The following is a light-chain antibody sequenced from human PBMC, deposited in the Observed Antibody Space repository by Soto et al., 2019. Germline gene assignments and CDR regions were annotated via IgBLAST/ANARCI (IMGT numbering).Light chain of an antibody. CDR1: QSVNSNL. Sequence: EIVLTQSPGTLSLSPGEGATVSCRASQSVNSNLLAWFQQKPGQAPRLLIHDASRRATGIPDRFSGSGSGTYFTLSISRLEPEDFAFYYCHQYFSSPLTFGHGTKLEIK. V-gene: IGKV3-20*01. CDR3: HQYFSSPLT. CDR2: DAS. J-gene: IGKJ2*01.